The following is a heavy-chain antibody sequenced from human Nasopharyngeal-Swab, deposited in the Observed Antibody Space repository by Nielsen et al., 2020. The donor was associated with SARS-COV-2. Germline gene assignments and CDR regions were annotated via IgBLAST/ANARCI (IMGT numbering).Heavy chain of an antibody. V-gene: IGHV3-11*06. Sequence: RQPPGKGLEWVSYISHSSSQTNYADSVKGRFTISKDNAKKTLYLQMNSLRAEDTAVYYCVRLLDVWGKGTTVTVSS. CDR3: VRLLDV. CDR2: ISHSSSQT. D-gene: IGHD2-15*01. J-gene: IGHJ6*04.